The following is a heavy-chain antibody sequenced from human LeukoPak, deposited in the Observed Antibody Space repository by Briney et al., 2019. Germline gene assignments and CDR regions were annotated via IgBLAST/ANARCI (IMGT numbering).Heavy chain of an antibody. V-gene: IGHV1-69*04. CDR2: IIPILGIA. D-gene: IGHD5-12*01. Sequence: SVKVSCKASGGTFISYAISWVRQAPGQGLEWMGRIIPILGIANYAQKFQGRVTITADKSTSTAYMELSSLRSEDTAVYYCARGGGGYVADYFDYWGQGTLVTVSS. CDR1: GGTFISYA. CDR3: ARGGGGYVADYFDY. J-gene: IGHJ4*02.